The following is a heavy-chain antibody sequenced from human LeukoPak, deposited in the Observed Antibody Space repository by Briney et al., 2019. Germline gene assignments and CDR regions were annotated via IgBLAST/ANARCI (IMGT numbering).Heavy chain of an antibody. CDR2: IDPNSGGT. CDR1: GYTFTGNH. CDR3: AKEADIVSFDL. V-gene: IGHV1-2*02. J-gene: IGHJ2*01. D-gene: IGHD3-16*02. Sequence: GASVKVSCKASGYTFTGNHVHWVRQAPGQGLEWMGWIDPNSGGTMYSQKFQDRGAMTSDTSINTAYMELSGLRSDDTAVYLCAKEADIVSFDLWGRGTLVTVSS.